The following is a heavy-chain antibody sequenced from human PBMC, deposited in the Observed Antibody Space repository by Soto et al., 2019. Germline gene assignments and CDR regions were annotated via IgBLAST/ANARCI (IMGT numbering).Heavy chain of an antibody. J-gene: IGHJ6*02. D-gene: IGHD3-3*01. Sequence: QVQLVQSGAEVKKPGASVKVSCKASGYTFTSYGISWVRQAPGQGLEWMGWISAYNGNTNYAQKLQGRVTMTTDTSTSTAYMELRSLRPDDTAVYYCARDVTIFGVAPPPRYYYYGMDVWGQGTTVTVSS. CDR2: ISAYNGNT. CDR1: GYTFTSYG. CDR3: ARDVTIFGVAPPPRYYYYGMDV. V-gene: IGHV1-18*04.